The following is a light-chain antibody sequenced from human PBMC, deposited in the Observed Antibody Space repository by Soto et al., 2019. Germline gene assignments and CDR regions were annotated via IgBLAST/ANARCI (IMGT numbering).Light chain of an antibody. J-gene: IGKJ1*01. Sequence: EIVLTQSPGTLSLSPGERATLSCRASQSVSSSYLAWYQQKPGQGPRLLIYGASSRATGIPDRFRGSGSGTDFTLTISRLEPEDFAMYYCQQYAVSPKTFGQGTKV. CDR1: QSVSSSY. CDR3: QQYAVSPKT. CDR2: GAS. V-gene: IGKV3-20*01.